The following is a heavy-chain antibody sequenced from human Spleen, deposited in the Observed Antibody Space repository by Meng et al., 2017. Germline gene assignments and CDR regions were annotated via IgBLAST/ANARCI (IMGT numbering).Heavy chain of an antibody. D-gene: IGHD3-22*01. CDR3: AKRNYESSGYSTY. Sequence: GGSLRLSCAASGFTFSSYAMTWVRQAPGKGLEWVSGISGSGDSTHYADSVKGRFTISRDNSKNTLSLQMNSLRAEDTAAYYCAKRNYESSGYSTYWGQGTLVNGAS. CDR1: GFTFSSYA. V-gene: IGHV3-23*01. CDR2: ISGSGDST. J-gene: IGHJ4*02.